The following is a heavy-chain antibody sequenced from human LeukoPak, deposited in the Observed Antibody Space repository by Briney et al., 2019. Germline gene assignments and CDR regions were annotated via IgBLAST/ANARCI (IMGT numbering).Heavy chain of an antibody. Sequence: GESLKISCKGSGYTFTSYWIGWVRQMPGKGLEWMGIIYPGDSDTRYSPSFQGQVTITADKSTSTAYLQWSSLKASDTAIYYCARGDGYNRFDYWGQGSPGHRLL. CDR3: ARGDGYNRFDY. J-gene: IGHJ4*02. CDR1: GYTFTSYW. CDR2: IYPGDSDT. D-gene: IGHD5-24*01. V-gene: IGHV5-51*01.